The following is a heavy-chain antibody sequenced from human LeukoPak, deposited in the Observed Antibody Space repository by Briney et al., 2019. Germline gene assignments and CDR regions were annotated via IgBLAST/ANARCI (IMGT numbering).Heavy chain of an antibody. Sequence: QAGGSLRLSCAASGFTFSSYVMHWVRQAPGKGLEWVALISYDGSNKYYADSVKGRFTISRDNSKNTLYLQMNSLRAEDTALYYCAKGLERKGGARFSWGQGTLVTVSS. D-gene: IGHD1-26*01. V-gene: IGHV3-30*04. J-gene: IGHJ4*02. CDR2: ISYDGSNK. CDR1: GFTFSSYV. CDR3: AKGLERKGGARFS.